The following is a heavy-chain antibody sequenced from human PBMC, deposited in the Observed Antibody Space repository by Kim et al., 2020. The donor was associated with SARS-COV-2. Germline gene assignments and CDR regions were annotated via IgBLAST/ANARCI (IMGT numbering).Heavy chain of an antibody. CDR1: GYTFTDYW. CDR2: IYPSDSET. V-gene: IGHV5-51*01. J-gene: IGHJ5*02. CDR3: SVFGYSGYVPFRHH. Sequence: GESLKISCKASGYTFTDYWIGWVRQLPVRGLEWMAMIYPSDSETRYSPSFQGRVTISADSSIRTAYLQWSSLNASDTAIYYCSVFGYSGYVPFRHHWGPGTLVTVSS. D-gene: IGHD5-12*01.